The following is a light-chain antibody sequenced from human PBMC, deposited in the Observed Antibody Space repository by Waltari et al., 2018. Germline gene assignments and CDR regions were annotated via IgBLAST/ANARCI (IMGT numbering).Light chain of an antibody. CDR1: SSNIGSKS. CDR3: AVWDDSLNGQNV. CDR2: SND. J-gene: IGLJ1*01. Sequence: QSVLTQPPSASGTPGQRVTISCSGTSSNIGSKSVNWYQQLPGTAPKLLIYSNDQRPSGVPDRFSGSKSGTSASLAISGLQSEDEAVYYCAVWDDSLNGQNVFGTGTKVTVL. V-gene: IGLV1-44*01.